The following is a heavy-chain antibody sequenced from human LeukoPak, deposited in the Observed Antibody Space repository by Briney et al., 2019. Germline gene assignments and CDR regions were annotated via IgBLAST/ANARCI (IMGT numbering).Heavy chain of an antibody. V-gene: IGHV4-34*01. CDR2: INHSGST. J-gene: IGHJ3*02. CDR3: ARDITRGYDFWSGYYTGGAFDI. D-gene: IGHD3-3*01. CDR1: GGSFSGYY. Sequence: PSETLSLTCAVYGGSFSGYYWSWIRQPPGKGLEWIGEINHSGSTNYNPSLKSRVTISVDTSKNQFSLKLSSVTAADTAVYYCARDITRGYDFWSGYYTGGAFDIWGQGTMVTVSS.